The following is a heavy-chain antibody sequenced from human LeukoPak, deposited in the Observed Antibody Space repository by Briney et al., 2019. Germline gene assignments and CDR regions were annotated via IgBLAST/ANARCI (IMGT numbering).Heavy chain of an antibody. CDR3: ARAVSIAASGTFWFQP. CDR1: GGSISSYY. D-gene: IGHD6-13*01. V-gene: IGHV4-59*01. Sequence: SETLSLTCTVSGGSISSYYWSWIRQPPGKGLEWIGYIYYSGSTNYNPSLKSRVTISVDTSKNQFSLKLSSVTAADTAVYYCARAVSIAASGTFWFQPWGQGTLVSVSS. CDR2: IYYSGST. J-gene: IGHJ5*02.